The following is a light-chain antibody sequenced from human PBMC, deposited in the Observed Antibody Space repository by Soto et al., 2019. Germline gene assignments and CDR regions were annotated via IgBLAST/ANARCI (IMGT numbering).Light chain of an antibody. CDR3: SSYTSSSTLV. J-gene: IGLJ2*01. CDR2: EVN. CDR1: SSDVGAYNY. Sequence: QSFLTQPASVSGSPGQSITISCTGTSSDVGAYNYVSWYQQHPGKAPKLMIFEVNNRPSGVSNRFSGSKSGNTASLAISGLQAEDEADYYCSSYTSSSTLVFGGGTKLTVL. V-gene: IGLV2-14*01.